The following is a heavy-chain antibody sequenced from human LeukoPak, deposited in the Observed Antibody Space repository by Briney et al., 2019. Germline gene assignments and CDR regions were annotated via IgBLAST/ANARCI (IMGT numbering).Heavy chain of an antibody. J-gene: IGHJ4*02. V-gene: IGHV3-21*04. D-gene: IGHD3-10*01. CDR2: ISRSSSYI. CDR3: AKVGEPYGSGSYYVDY. Sequence: GGSLRLSCAAFGFTFSGYSMNWVRQAPGKGLEWVSSISRSSSYIYYADSVKGRFTISRDNSKNTLYLQLNSLRADDTAVYYCAKVGEPYGSGSYYVDYWGQGTLVTVSS. CDR1: GFTFSGYS.